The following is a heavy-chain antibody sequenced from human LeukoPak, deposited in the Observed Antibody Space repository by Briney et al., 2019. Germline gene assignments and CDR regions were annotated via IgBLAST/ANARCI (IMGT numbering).Heavy chain of an antibody. CDR3: ARVLLWFGEFNYGMDI. CDR2: ISAYNGNT. J-gene: IGHJ6*02. D-gene: IGHD3-10*01. V-gene: IGHV1-18*01. CDR1: GGTFSSYA. Sequence: APVKVSCKASGGTFSSYAISWVRQAPGQGLEWMGWISAYNGNTNYAQKLQGRVTMTTDTSTSTAYMELRSLRSDDTAVYYCARVLLWFGEFNYGMDIWGQGATVTVSS.